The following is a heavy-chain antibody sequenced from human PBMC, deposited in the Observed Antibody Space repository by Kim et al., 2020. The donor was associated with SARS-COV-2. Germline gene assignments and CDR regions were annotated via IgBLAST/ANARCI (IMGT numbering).Heavy chain of an antibody. D-gene: IGHD3-10*01. V-gene: IGHV4-59*01. Sequence: SETLSLTCTVSGGSISSYYWTWIRQPPGKGLEWIGYIYYSGSTNYNPALKRRVTISVDTSKNQFSLKLSSVPAADTAVYYCAGGSSFAVVRGEGWWFDLWGQGILVTVSS. J-gene: IGHJ5*02. CDR3: AGGSSFAVVRGEGWWFDL. CDR1: GGSISSYY. CDR2: IYYSGST.